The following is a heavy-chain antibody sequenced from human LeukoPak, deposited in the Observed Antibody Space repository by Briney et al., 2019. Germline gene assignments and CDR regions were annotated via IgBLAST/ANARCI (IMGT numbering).Heavy chain of an antibody. J-gene: IGHJ4*02. CDR1: GYTFTSYG. D-gene: IGHD3-22*01. CDR2: ISAYNGNT. Sequence: ASVKVSCKASGYTFTSYGISWVRQAPGQGLEWMGWISAYNGNTNYAQKLQGRATMTTDTSTSTAYMELRSLRSDDTAVYYCARDLRLGKYYYDSSGYYYWGQGTLVTVSS. V-gene: IGHV1-18*01. CDR3: ARDLRLGKYYYDSSGYYY.